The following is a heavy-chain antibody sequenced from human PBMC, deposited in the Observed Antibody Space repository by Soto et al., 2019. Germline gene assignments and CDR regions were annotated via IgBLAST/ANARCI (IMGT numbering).Heavy chain of an antibody. CDR1: GFTFSSYE. J-gene: IGHJ4*02. Sequence: GGSLRLSCATSGFTFSSYEMNWVRQAPGKGLEWVSYISSSGTTYYADSVRGRFTVSRDDSKNTLFLQMSSLRAEDTAVYYCARAGSPFDSDSSGYWGFDHWGQGTLVTAPQ. CDR2: ISSSGTT. D-gene: IGHD3-22*01. CDR3: ARAGSPFDSDSSGYWGFDH. V-gene: IGHV3-48*03.